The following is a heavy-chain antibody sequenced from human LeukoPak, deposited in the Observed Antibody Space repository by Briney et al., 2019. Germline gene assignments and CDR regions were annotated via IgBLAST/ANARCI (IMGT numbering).Heavy chain of an antibody. CDR1: GYTFTSYY. J-gene: IGHJ3*02. V-gene: IGHV1-46*01. D-gene: IGHD6-13*01. CDR2: INPSGGST. Sequence: ASVTVSCKASGYTFTSYYMHWVRQAPGQGLEWMGIINPSGGSTSYAQKFQGRVTMTRDTSTSTVYMELSSLRSEDTAVYCCARGIGSDAFDIWGQGTMVTVPS. CDR3: ARGIGSDAFDI.